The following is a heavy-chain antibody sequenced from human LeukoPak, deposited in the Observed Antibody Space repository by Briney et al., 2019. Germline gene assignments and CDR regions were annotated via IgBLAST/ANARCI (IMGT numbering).Heavy chain of an antibody. D-gene: IGHD2-21*01. J-gene: IGHJ6*03. CDR1: AGSINSSY. CDR3: ATILPVNYYMDV. Sequence: TSETLSLTCTVSAGSINSSYWSWIRQPPGKGLESIGYIYYNGHTNYNPSLKSRVTISVDTSKNQFTLKLSSVTAADTAVYYCATILPVNYYMDVWGKGTTVTVSS. CDR2: IYYNGHT. V-gene: IGHV4-59*01.